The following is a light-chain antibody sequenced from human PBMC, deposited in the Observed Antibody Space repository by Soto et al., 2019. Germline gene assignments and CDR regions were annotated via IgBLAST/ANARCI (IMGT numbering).Light chain of an antibody. V-gene: IGLV1-40*01. J-gene: IGLJ1*01. CDR3: QSYDISLSGFHV. CDR1: ISNIGAGYD. Sequence: QSVLTQPPSVSGAPGQRFTISCTGSISNIGAGYDVHWYQQLPGTVPKVLIYGNSNRPSGVPDRFSGSKSGTSASLAITGLQAEDEADYYCQSYDISLSGFHVFGTGTKVTVL. CDR2: GNS.